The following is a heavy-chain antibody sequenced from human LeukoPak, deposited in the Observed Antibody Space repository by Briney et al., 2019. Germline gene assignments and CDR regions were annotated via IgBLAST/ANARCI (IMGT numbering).Heavy chain of an antibody. D-gene: IGHD6-6*01. Sequence: PGGSLRLSCAASGFTFSSYSMKWVRQAAGKGLEWVSSISSSSSYIYYADSVKGRFTIYRDNAKNSLYLQMNSLRAEDTAVYYCARGYSSSPDDAFDIWGQGTMVTVSS. J-gene: IGHJ3*02. V-gene: IGHV3-21*01. CDR2: ISSSSSYI. CDR3: ARGYSSSPDDAFDI. CDR1: GFTFSSYS.